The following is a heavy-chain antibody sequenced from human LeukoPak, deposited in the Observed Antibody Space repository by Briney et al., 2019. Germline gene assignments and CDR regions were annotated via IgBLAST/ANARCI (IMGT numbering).Heavy chain of an antibody. V-gene: IGHV3-23*01. D-gene: IGHD3-9*01. CDR3: AKRLGMSGSYGRAFDF. J-gene: IGHJ4*02. Sequence: QSGGSLRLSCAASGFTFSSYSMSWVRQAPGKGLEWVSDISGGGDNTHNADSVKGRFTISRDNSKNTLFLQMNSLRAEDTAEYYCAKRLGMSGSYGRAFDFWGQGTLVTVSS. CDR1: GFTFSSYS. CDR2: ISGGGDNT.